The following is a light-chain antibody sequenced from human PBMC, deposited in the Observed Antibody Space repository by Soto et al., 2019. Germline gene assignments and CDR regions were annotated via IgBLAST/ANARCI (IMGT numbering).Light chain of an antibody. V-gene: IGLV2-14*01. Sequence: QSVPTQPASVSGSPGQSITISCTGTSSDVGGYNYVSWYQQHPSKAPKLMIYEVSNRPSGVSNRFSGSKSGNTASLTISGLQAEDEADYYCSSYTSSSTDVFGTGTKVTVL. CDR1: SSDVGGYNY. CDR2: EVS. J-gene: IGLJ1*01. CDR3: SSYTSSSTDV.